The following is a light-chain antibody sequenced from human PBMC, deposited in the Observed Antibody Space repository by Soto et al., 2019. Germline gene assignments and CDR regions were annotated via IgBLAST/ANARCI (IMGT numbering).Light chain of an antibody. CDR2: GAS. CDR3: QQDCSSPYN. Sequence: EMGLTQSPGTLSLSPGERATLSCSASQSVSSSYLAWYQQKPGQAPRLLIYGASSSATGIPDRVSGSGSGTDFTLTISRLEPEDGAVYYCQQDCSSPYNFGQGTKLEIK. V-gene: IGKV3-20*01. J-gene: IGKJ2*01. CDR1: QSVSSSY.